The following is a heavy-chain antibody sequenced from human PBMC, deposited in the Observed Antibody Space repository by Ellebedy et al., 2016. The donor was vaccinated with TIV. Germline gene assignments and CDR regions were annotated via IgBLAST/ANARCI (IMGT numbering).Heavy chain of an antibody. CDR3: ARGGGCFGDSCYYADF. V-gene: IGHV3-21*01. CDR2: ISDTSI. CDR1: GFTFTFSSYS. D-gene: IGHD2-21*01. Sequence: PGGSLRLSCAASGFTFTFSSYSMNWVRQAPGKGLEWVSFISDTSIYYADAVEGRFTISRDNAKNSRYLQMNSLRAEDTAVYYCARGGGCFGDSCYYADFWGQGTLVTVSS. J-gene: IGHJ4*02.